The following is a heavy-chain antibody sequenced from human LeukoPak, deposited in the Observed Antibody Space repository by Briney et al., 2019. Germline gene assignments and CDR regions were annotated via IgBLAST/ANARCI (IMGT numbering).Heavy chain of an antibody. CDR2: INHSGST. V-gene: IGHV4-30-2*01. D-gene: IGHD1-26*01. CDR1: GGSISSGGYS. CDR3: AGGSTTPPHYYFDY. Sequence: SETLSLTCAVSGGSISSGGYSWSWIRQPPGKGLEWIGEINHSGSTNYNPSLKSRVTISVDTSKNQFSLKLSSVTAADTAVYYCAGGSTTPPHYYFDYWGQGTLVTVSS. J-gene: IGHJ4*02.